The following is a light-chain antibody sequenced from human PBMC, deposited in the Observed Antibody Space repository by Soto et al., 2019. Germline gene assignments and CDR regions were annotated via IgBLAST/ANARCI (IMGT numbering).Light chain of an antibody. V-gene: IGKV3-11*01. Sequence: EIRMTQSPAILSVSPGESATLSCRASQSVSSHVVWYQQKPGQAPRLLISDSSNRATGIPARFTGSGSGTDFTLTISSLEPEDFAVYYCQQRSNWPTFGPGTKVDIK. CDR1: QSVSSH. CDR3: QQRSNWPT. J-gene: IGKJ3*01. CDR2: DSS.